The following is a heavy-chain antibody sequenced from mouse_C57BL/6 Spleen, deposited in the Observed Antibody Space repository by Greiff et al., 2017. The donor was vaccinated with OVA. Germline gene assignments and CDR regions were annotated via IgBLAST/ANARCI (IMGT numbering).Heavy chain of an antibody. CDR2: INPNNGGT. CDR1: GYTFTDYY. CDR3: ARLYYDYGNY. D-gene: IGHD2-4*01. J-gene: IGHJ2*01. Sequence: EVQLQQSGPELVKPGASVKISCKASGYTFTDYYMNWVKQSHGKSLEWIGDINPNNGGTSYNQKFKGKATLTVDKSSSTAYMELRSLTSEDSAVYYCARLYYDYGNYWGQGTTLTVSS. V-gene: IGHV1-26*01.